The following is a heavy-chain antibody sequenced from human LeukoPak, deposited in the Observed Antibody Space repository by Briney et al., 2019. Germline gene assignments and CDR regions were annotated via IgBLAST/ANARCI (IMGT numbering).Heavy chain of an antibody. CDR2: IIPIFGTA. Sequence: ASVKVSCKASGGTFSSYAISWVRQAPGQGLEWMGGIIPIFGTANYAQKFQGRVTITTDESTSTAYMELSSLRSEDTAVYYCARGGIAVAGGPNWFDPWGQGTLVTVSS. CDR1: GGTFSSYA. D-gene: IGHD6-19*01. V-gene: IGHV1-69*05. J-gene: IGHJ5*02. CDR3: ARGGIAVAGGPNWFDP.